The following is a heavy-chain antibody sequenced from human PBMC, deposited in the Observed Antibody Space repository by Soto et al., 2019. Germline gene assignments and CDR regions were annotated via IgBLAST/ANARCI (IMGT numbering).Heavy chain of an antibody. V-gene: IGHV6-1*01. Sequence: SQTLSLTCAISGDSVSSNSAGWNWIRQTPSRGLEWLGRTYYRSKWYFNYAVSVESRITINPDTSKNQLSLQLSSVTPDDTAVYYCARERSSAFDIWGQGTMVTVSS. CDR1: GDSVSSNSAG. CDR3: ARERSSAFDI. CDR2: TYYRSKWYF. J-gene: IGHJ3*02.